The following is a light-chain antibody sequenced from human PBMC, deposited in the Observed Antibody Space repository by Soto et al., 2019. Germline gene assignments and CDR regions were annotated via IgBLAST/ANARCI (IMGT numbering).Light chain of an antibody. V-gene: IGKV3-15*01. Sequence: EIVMTQSPATLSVSPGERATLSCRASQSISSDLAWNQQRPGQAPSLLIYGASTRATGIPARFSGSGSGTEFTLTISSLQSEDVAVYYCQQYNKWPPRFTFGPGTKVEIK. CDR1: QSISSD. J-gene: IGKJ3*01. CDR2: GAS. CDR3: QQYNKWPPRFT.